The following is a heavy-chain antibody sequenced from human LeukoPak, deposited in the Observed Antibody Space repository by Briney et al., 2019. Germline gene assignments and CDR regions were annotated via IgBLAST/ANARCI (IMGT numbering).Heavy chain of an antibody. J-gene: IGHJ4*02. CDR3: AREGSSGWPHNDF. CDR1: GYTFTSYY. CDR2: INPSGGST. D-gene: IGHD6-19*01. V-gene: IGHV1-46*01. Sequence: ASVKVSCKASGYTFTSYYMHWVRQAPGQGLEWMGIINPSGGSTSYAQKVQGRVTMTTDASTSTVYMELRSLTSDDTAVYYCAREGSSGWPHNDFWGQGTLVTVSS.